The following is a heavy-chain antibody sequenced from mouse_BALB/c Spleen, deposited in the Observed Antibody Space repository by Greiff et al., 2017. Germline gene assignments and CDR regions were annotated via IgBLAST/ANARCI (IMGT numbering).Heavy chain of an antibody. V-gene: IGHV1-7*01. D-gene: IGHD2-1*01. Sequence: QVQLQQSGAELAKPGASVKMSCKASGYTFTSYWMHWVKQRPGQGLEWIGYINPSTGYTEYNQKFKDKATLTVDKSSSTAYMQLSSPTSEDSAVYYCARPYGNYERFFAYWGQGTLVTVSA. CDR1: GYTFTSYW. J-gene: IGHJ3*01. CDR3: ARPYGNYERFFAY. CDR2: INPSTGYT.